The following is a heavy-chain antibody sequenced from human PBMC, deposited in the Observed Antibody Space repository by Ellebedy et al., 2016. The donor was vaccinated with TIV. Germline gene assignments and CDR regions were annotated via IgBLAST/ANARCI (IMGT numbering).Heavy chain of an antibody. J-gene: IGHJ6*02. CDR1: GFIFSGYG. D-gene: IGHD3-22*01. V-gene: IGHV3-30*02. CDR2: IRYDGSDI. CDR3: AKTMRNGMDV. Sequence: GESLKISCAASGFIFSGYGMHWVRQAPGKGLEWVAFIRYDGSDIYYADSVKGRFTISRDNSKNTLYLQMNSLRAEDTAVYYCAKTMRNGMDVWGQGTTVTVSS.